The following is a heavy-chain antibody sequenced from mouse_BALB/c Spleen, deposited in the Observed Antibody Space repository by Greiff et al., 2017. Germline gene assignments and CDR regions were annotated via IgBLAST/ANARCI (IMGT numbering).Heavy chain of an antibody. Sequence: QVQLKESGAELVRPGVSVKISCKGSGYTFTDYAMHWVKQSHAKSLEWIGVISTYYGDASYNQKFKGKATMTVDKSSSTAYMELARLTSEDSAIYYCARWTMDAMDDWGQGTSVTVSS. CDR2: ISTYYGDA. CDR3: ARWTMDAMDD. D-gene: IGHD1-1*02. CDR1: GYTFTDYA. V-gene: IGHV1S137*01. J-gene: IGHJ4*01.